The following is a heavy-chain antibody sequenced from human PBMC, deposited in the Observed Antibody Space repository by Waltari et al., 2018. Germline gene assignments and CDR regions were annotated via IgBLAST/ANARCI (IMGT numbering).Heavy chain of an antibody. CDR3: ARVGDNYYDSSGYYDY. J-gene: IGHJ4*02. CDR2: ISPILGIA. V-gene: IGHV1-69*10. Sequence: QVQLVQSGAEVKKPGSSVTVSCTASGGTFSSYAISWVRQAPGQGLEWMGGISPILGIANYAQKFQGRVTITADKSTSTAYMELSSLRSEDTAVYYCARVGDNYYDSSGYYDYWGQGTLVTVSS. D-gene: IGHD3-22*01. CDR1: GGTFSSYA.